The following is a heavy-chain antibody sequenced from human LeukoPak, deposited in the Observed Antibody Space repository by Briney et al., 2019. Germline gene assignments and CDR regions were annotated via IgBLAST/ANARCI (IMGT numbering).Heavy chain of an antibody. V-gene: IGHV4-31*01. CDR1: GASFSSGDQY. CDR3: SRGLDSRKLGY. J-gene: IGHJ4*02. CDR2: IHPSGRL. D-gene: IGHD3-22*01. Sequence: PSQTLSLTCTVSGASFSSGDQYWHWIRQSPGKGLEWIGSIHPSGRLYNNPSLESLVTISIDTSKNQLSLHLNSVTAADTAVYFCSRGLDSRKLGYWGQGTLVTVSS.